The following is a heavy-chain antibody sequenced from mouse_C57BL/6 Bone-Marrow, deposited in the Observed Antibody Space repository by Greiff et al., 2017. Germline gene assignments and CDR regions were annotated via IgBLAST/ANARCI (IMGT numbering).Heavy chain of an antibody. Sequence: QVQLQQSGAELVKPGASVKLSCKASGYTFTSYWMHWVKQRPGQGLEWIGMIHPSSGSTNYNEKFKSKATLTVDKSSSTVYMQLSRLTSEDSAVYYCARGRRGLFAYWGQGTLVTVSA. J-gene: IGHJ3*01. CDR2: IHPSSGST. V-gene: IGHV1-64*01. CDR1: GYTFTSYW. CDR3: ARGRRGLFAY. D-gene: IGHD3-3*01.